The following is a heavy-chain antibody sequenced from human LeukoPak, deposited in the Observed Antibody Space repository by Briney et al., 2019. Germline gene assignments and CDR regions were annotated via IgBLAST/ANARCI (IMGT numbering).Heavy chain of an antibody. J-gene: IGHJ5*02. V-gene: IGHV4-30-4*01. Sequence: PSQTLSLTCTVSGGSISSGDYYWSWIRQPPGKGLEWIGYIYYSGSTYYNPSLKSRVTISVDTSKNQFSLKLSSVTAADTAVYYCARDREGATNFDPWGRGTLVTVSS. CDR1: GGSISSGDYY. CDR3: ARDREGATNFDP. D-gene: IGHD1-26*01. CDR2: IYYSGST.